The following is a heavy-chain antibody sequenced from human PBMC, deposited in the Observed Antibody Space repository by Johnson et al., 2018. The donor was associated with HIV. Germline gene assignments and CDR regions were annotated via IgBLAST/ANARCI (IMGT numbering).Heavy chain of an antibody. CDR2: ISYDGSNK. CDR1: GFTFSSYA. CDR3: ARDGYSSSWYPYAFDI. V-gene: IGHV3-30-3*01. D-gene: IGHD6-13*01. J-gene: IGHJ3*02. Sequence: VRLVESGGGVVQPGRSLRLSCAASGFTFSSYAMHWVRQAPGKGLEWVAVISYDGSNKYYSDSVKGRFTISRDNSKNTLYLQMNSLRAEDTAVYYCARDGYSSSWYPYAFDIWGQGTMVTVS.